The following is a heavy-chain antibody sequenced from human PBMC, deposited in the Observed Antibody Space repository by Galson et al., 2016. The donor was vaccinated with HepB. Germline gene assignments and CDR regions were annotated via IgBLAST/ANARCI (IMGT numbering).Heavy chain of an antibody. CDR1: GFTVSSHY. J-gene: IGHJ2*01. Sequence: SLRLSCAASGFTVSSHYMSWVRQAPVEGLEWVSVFYAGGTTYYADSVKGRFTISRDTSKNTLYLQMNSLRAEDTAVYYCARVPLRYLDLWGRGTLVIVSS. CDR3: ARVPLRYLDL. V-gene: IGHV3-53*01. CDR2: FYAGGTT.